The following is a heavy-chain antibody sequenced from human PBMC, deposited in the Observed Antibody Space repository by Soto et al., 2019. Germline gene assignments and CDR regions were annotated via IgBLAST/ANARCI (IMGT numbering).Heavy chain of an antibody. V-gene: IGHV4-4*07. J-gene: IGHJ4*02. D-gene: IGHD3-10*01. CDR2: VYSSGGT. CDR1: GGSMSSYY. Sequence: SETLSLTCTVSGGSMSSYYWTWIRQPAGKGLEWIGRVYSSGGTHYNPSLKSRVTISLDTSKNQFSLRLLSVTAADTAVYYCASHLRSYYFDYWGQGTLVTVSS. CDR3: ASHLRSYYFDY.